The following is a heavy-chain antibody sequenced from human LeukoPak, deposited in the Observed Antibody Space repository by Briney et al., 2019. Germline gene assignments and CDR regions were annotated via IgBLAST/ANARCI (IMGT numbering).Heavy chain of an antibody. CDR1: GFTFSDYY. CDR2: ISGSGGST. CDR3: AKAGSSGWYEDWYFQH. J-gene: IGHJ1*01. V-gene: IGHV3-23*01. D-gene: IGHD6-19*01. Sequence: PGGSLRLSCAASGFTFSDYYMTWIRQAPGKGLEWVSAISGSGGSTYYADSVKGRFTISRDNSKNTLYLQMNSLRAEDTAVYYCAKAGSSGWYEDWYFQHWGQGTLVTVSS.